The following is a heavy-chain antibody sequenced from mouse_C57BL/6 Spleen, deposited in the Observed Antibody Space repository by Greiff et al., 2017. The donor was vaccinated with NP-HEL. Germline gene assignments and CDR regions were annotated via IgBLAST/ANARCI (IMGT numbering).Heavy chain of an antibody. Sequence: VQLQQSVAELVRPGASVKLSCTASGFTIKNTYMHWVKQRPEQSLEWIGRIDPANGNTKYAPKFQGKATITADTSSNTAYLQLSRLTSEDTAIYYGARQYRYYAMDYWGQGTSVTVSS. J-gene: IGHJ4*01. CDR1: GFTIKNTY. V-gene: IGHV14-3*01. D-gene: IGHD2-10*02. CDR2: IDPANGNT. CDR3: ARQYRYYAMDY.